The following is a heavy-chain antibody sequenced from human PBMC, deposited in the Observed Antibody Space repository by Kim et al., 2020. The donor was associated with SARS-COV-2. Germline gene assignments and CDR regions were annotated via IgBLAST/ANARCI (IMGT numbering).Heavy chain of an antibody. Sequence: GGSLRLSCAASGFTFSSYAMSWVRQAPGKGLEWVSAISGSGGSTYYADSVKGRFTISRDNSKNTLYLQMNSLRAEDTAVYYCAKGWPYNWGPDWYFDLWGRGTLVTVSS. CDR3: AKGWPYNWGPDWYFDL. CDR1: GFTFSSYA. D-gene: IGHD7-27*01. V-gene: IGHV3-23*01. J-gene: IGHJ2*01. CDR2: ISGSGGST.